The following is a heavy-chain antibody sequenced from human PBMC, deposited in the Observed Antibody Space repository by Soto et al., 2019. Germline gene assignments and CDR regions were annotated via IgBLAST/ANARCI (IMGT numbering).Heavy chain of an antibody. Sequence: GGSLRLSCAASGFTVSSNYMSWVRQAPGKGLEWVSVIYSGGSTYYADSVKGRFTISRDNSKNTLYLQMNSLRAEDTAVYYCARDSSTSRYYYYGMDVWGQGTTVTVSS. CDR1: GFTVSSNY. J-gene: IGHJ6*02. CDR2: IYSGGST. V-gene: IGHV3-53*01. D-gene: IGHD2-2*01. CDR3: ARDSSTSRYYYYGMDV.